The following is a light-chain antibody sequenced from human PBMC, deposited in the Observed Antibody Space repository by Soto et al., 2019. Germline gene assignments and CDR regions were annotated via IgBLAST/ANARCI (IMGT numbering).Light chain of an antibody. J-gene: IGKJ4*01. CDR1: QAISSY. Sequence: IQLTQSPSSLSASVGDRVTITCRASQAISSYLAWYQQKPGKAPNLLIYAASTLQSGVPSRFSGSGSGTDSTLTISSLQPEDFATYFCQQLNSYPLTFGGGTKVEIK. V-gene: IGKV1-9*01. CDR2: AAS. CDR3: QQLNSYPLT.